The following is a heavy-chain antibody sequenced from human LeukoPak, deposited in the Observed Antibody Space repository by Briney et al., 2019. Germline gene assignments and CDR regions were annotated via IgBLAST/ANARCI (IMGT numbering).Heavy chain of an antibody. D-gene: IGHD2-15*01. Sequence: GRSLRLSCAASGFTFSSYAMHWVRQAPGKGLEWVAVISYDGSNKYYADSVKGRFTISRDNSKNTLYLQMNSLRAEDTAVYYCARGSLRYCSGGSCSPDMDVWGKGTTVTASS. V-gene: IGHV3-30*01. CDR3: ARGSLRYCSGGSCSPDMDV. CDR1: GFTFSSYA. J-gene: IGHJ6*03. CDR2: ISYDGSNK.